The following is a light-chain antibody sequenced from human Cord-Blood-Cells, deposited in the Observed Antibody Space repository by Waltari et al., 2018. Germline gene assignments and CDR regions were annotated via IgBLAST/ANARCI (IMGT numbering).Light chain of an antibody. J-gene: IGKJ2*01. CDR2: WAS. Sequence: DIVMTQSPDSLAVSLGERGTINCKFSQSVLYSSNNKNYLAWYQQKPGQPPKLLIYWASTRESGVPDRFSGSGSGTDFTLTISSLQAEDVAVYYCQQYYSTPYTFGQGTKLEIK. CDR1: QSVLYSSNNKNY. CDR3: QQYYSTPYT. V-gene: IGKV4-1*01.